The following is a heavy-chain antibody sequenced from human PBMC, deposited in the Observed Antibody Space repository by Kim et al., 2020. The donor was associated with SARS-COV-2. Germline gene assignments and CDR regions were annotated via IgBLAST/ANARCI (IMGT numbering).Heavy chain of an antibody. V-gene: IGHV3-53*01. CDR2: IYSGGST. J-gene: IGHJ5*02. D-gene: IGHD6-13*01. CDR3: ARQNGASSSWPPILGNWFDP. Sequence: GGSLRLSCAASGFTVSSNYMSWVRQAPGKGLEWVSVIYSGGSTYYADSVKGRFTISRDNSKNTLYLQMNSLRAEDTAVYYCARQNGASSSWPPILGNWFDPWGQGTLVTVSS. CDR1: GFTVSSNY.